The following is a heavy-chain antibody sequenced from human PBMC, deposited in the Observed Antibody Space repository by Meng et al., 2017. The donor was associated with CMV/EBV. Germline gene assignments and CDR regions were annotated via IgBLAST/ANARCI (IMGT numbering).Heavy chain of an antibody. D-gene: IGHD6-19*01. CDR3: ARDGASGWYVFDY. V-gene: IGHV1-69*05. Sequence: KASGATFSSYAISWVRQAPGQGLEWMGGIIPIFGTANYAQKFQGRVTITTDESTSTAYMELSSLRSEDTAVYYCARDGASGWYVFDYWGQGTLVTVSS. J-gene: IGHJ4*02. CDR2: IIPIFGTA. CDR1: GATFSSYA.